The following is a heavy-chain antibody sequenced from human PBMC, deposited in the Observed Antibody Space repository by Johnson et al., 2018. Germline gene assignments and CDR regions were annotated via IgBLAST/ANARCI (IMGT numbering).Heavy chain of an antibody. Sequence: QLQESGPGLVKPSGTLSLTCAVSGGSISSGNWWSWVRQPPGKGLEWIGESYHSGRTNYNPSLKSRVTISVDKSKNQFSLKLTSVTAADTAVYYCARTRRDGYNLYYNMDVWGKGTTLTVSS. CDR1: GGSISSGNW. V-gene: IGHV4-4*02. CDR3: ARTRRDGYNLYYNMDV. CDR2: SYHSGRT. D-gene: IGHD5-24*01. J-gene: IGHJ6*03.